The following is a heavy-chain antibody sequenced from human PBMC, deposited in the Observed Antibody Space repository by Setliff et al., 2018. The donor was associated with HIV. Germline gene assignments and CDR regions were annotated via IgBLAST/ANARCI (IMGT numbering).Heavy chain of an antibody. Sequence: HPGGSLRLSCAASGFIFRSFGIHWVRQAPGKGLEWVTGIWNDGKKTYYADSVKGRFTISRDNAKNSLYLQMNSLRAEDMALYYCAKDRPRFGELYPFDAFDIWGQGTMVTVSS. V-gene: IGHV3-33*03. CDR2: IWNDGKKT. CDR1: GFIFRSFG. J-gene: IGHJ3*02. CDR3: AKDRPRFGELYPFDAFDI. D-gene: IGHD3-10*01.